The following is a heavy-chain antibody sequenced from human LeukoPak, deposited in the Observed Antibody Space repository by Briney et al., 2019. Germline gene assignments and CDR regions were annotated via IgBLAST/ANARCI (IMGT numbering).Heavy chain of an antibody. Sequence: PSETLSLTCTVSGGSITNYYWTWIRQPPGKGLEWIGYIHYSGSTNYNPSLKSRVTISVDTSKNQFSLKLSSVTAADTAVYFCARELSGYGGADYWGQGTLVTVSS. CDR2: IHYSGST. CDR1: GGSITNYY. CDR3: ARELSGYGGADY. J-gene: IGHJ4*02. D-gene: IGHD3-10*01. V-gene: IGHV4-59*12.